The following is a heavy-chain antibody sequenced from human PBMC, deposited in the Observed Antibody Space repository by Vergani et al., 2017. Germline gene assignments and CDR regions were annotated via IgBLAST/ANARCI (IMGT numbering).Heavy chain of an antibody. D-gene: IGHD4-23*01. CDR2: INPNSGGT. CDR1: GYTFTGYY. CDR3: AREGKSQTYYFDY. V-gene: IGHV1-2*02. Sequence: QVQLVQSGAEVKKPGASVKVSCKASGYTFTGYYMHWVRQAPGQGLEWMGWINPNSGGTNYAQKSQCRVTMTRDTSISTAYMELSRLRSDDTAVYYCAREGKSQTYYFDYWGQGTLVIVSS. J-gene: IGHJ4*02.